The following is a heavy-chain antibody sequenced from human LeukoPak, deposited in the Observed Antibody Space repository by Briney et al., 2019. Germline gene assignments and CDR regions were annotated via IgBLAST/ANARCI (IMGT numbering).Heavy chain of an antibody. CDR1: GFTFSSYA. Sequence: GGSLRLSCAASGFTFSSYAMSWVRQAPGKGLEWVSGISGSGGSTYYVDSVRGRFTISRDNSKNTLYLQMNSLRAEDTAVYYCAKMVGIPYYWGQGTLVTVSS. D-gene: IGHD2-21*01. CDR3: AKMVGIPYY. CDR2: ISGSGGST. V-gene: IGHV3-23*01. J-gene: IGHJ4*02.